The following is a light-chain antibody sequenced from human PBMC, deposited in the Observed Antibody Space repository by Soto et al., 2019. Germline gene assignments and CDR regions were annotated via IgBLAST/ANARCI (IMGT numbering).Light chain of an antibody. CDR2: KAS. CDR3: LQYNVYPLS. Sequence: IQVAPAPSTLSASVRDRVTITCRASQSISSWLAWYQQKPGKAPKLLIYKASSLESGVPSRFSGSASGTEFTLTISSLQPDDFAVYFCLQYNVYPLSFGGGTKV. V-gene: IGKV1-5*03. CDR1: QSISSW. J-gene: IGKJ4*01.